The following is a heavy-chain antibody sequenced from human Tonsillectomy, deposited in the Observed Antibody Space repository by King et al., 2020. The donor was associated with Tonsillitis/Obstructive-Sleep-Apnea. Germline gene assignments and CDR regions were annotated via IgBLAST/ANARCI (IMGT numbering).Heavy chain of an antibody. V-gene: IGHV3-30*04. Sequence: VQLVESGGGVVQPGRSLRLSCAASGFTFRSYGIHWVRQAPSKGLEWVAVISYDGSNRYYADSVKGRFTISRDNSKNTLYMQMNSLRAEDTAVYYCAREGGHYYDFWSGPHWYFDLWGRGTLLTVSS. CDR2: ISYDGSNR. J-gene: IGHJ2*01. CDR3: AREGGHYYDFWSGPHWYFDL. D-gene: IGHD3-3*01. CDR1: GFTFRSYG.